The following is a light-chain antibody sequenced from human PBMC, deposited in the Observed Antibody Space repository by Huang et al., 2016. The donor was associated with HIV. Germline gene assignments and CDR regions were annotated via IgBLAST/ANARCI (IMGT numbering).Light chain of an antibody. V-gene: IGKV1-33*01. J-gene: IGKJ2*01. CDR1: QDISNY. Sequence: DIQMTQSPASLSASVGDRVTITCQASQDISNYLNWYQQQPGKAPKLLIYDASNLETGVPSRFSGSGSGTDFTLTISSLQPEDIATYYCQQYDNLPRTFGQGTKLEIK. CDR2: DAS. CDR3: QQYDNLPRT.